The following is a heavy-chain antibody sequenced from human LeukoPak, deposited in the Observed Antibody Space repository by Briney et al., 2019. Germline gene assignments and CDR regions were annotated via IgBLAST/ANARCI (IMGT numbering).Heavy chain of an antibody. CDR1: GFTFSSYA. CDR3: ARGNGYVSGRVDYNWFDP. CDR2: ISSNGGST. D-gene: IGHD1-26*01. Sequence: GGSLRLSCSASGFTFSSYAMHWVRQAPGEGLEYVSAISSNGGSTYYADSVKGRFTISRDDSKNTLYLQMNSLRVEDTAVYYCARGNGYVSGRVDYNWFDPWGQGTLVTVSS. J-gene: IGHJ5*02. V-gene: IGHV3-64*04.